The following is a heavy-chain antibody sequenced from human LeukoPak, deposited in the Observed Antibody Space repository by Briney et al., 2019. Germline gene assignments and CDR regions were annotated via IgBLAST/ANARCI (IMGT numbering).Heavy chain of an antibody. V-gene: IGHV5-51*01. CDR3: ARQKVYYYYGMDV. J-gene: IGHJ6*02. CDR2: IYPGDSDP. CDR1: GYSFTSYW. Sequence: GESLKIAFKGSGYSFTSYWIGWVRQMPGKGLEWMGIIYPGDSDPRYSPSFQGQVTISADKSISTAYLQWSSLKASDTAMYYCARQKVYYYYGMDVWGQGTTVTVSS.